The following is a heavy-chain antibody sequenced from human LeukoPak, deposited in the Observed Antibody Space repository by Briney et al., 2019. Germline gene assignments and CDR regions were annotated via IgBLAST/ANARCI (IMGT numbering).Heavy chain of an antibody. D-gene: IGHD1-1*01. CDR3: AAGTGTSDFDY. V-gene: IGHV3-15*01. Sequence: GGSLRLSCAASGFTFSNAWMSWVRQAPGKGLEWVGRIKKKTDGETTDYAAPVKGRFTISRDDSKNTLYLEMNSLKSADTAVYYCAAGTGTSDFDYWGQGTLVTVSS. CDR2: IKKKTDGETT. CDR1: GFTFSNAW. J-gene: IGHJ4*02.